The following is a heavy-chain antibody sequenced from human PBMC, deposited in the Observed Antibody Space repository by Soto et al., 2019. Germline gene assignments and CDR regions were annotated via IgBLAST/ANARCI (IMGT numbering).Heavy chain of an antibody. Sequence: SETLSLTCTVSGGSVSSAAYYWSWIRQPPGKGLEWIGYIYYSGSTNYNPSLKSRVTISVDTSKNQFSLKLTSVTAAGTSVYYCARQQMVPPYYFNYWGQGTLVTVSS. CDR1: GGSVSSAAYY. D-gene: IGHD6-13*01. CDR3: ARQQMVPPYYFNY. J-gene: IGHJ4*02. CDR2: IYYSGST. V-gene: IGHV4-61*08.